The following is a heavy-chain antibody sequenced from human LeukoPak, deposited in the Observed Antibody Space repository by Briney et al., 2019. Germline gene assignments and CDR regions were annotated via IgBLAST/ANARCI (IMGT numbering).Heavy chain of an antibody. V-gene: IGHV3-7*01. D-gene: IGHD1-26*01. CDR3: ASGSHLDC. Sequence: PGGSLRLSCAAPGITLSRFWMSWGRQAPGKGLQWVANIKQYGSEKHDVDCVKGRFTISRDNAEISLDLQIDSRRAGGTAVYDCASGSHLDCWGRAALVTVAS. CDR1: GITLSRFW. CDR2: IKQYGSEK. J-gene: IGHJ4*02.